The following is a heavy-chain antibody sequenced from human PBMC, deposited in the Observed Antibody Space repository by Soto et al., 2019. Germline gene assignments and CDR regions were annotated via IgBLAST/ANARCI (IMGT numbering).Heavy chain of an antibody. J-gene: IGHJ5*02. CDR3: ARGYLPWYYDSSAWFDP. CDR1: GYTFTSYY. Sequence: ASVKVSCKASGYTFTSYYMHWVRQAPGQGLEWMGIINPSGGSTSYAQKFQGRVTMTRDTSTSTVYMELSSLRSEDTAVYYCARGYLPWYYDSSAWFDPWGQGTLVTGSS. D-gene: IGHD3-22*01. CDR2: INPSGGST. V-gene: IGHV1-46*01.